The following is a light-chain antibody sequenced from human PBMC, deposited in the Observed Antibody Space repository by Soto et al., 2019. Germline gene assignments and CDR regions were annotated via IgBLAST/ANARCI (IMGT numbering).Light chain of an antibody. CDR2: KAS. CDR3: QQYVSYPLT. V-gene: IGKV1-5*03. CDR1: QSISSW. J-gene: IGKJ4*01. Sequence: DIPMTQSPSTLSASVGDRVTITCRASQSISSWLAWYQQIPGKAPNLLIYKASSLKSGVPSRFSGSGSGTEFTLTISSLQPDDFATYYCQQYVSYPLTFGGGTKVEIK.